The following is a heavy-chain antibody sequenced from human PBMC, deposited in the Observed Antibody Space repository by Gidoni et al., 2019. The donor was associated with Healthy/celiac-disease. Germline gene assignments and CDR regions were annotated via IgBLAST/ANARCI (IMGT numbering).Heavy chain of an antibody. V-gene: IGHV3-30*18. CDR1: GFTFSSYG. Sequence: QVQLVESGGGVVQPGRSLRLSCAASGFTFSSYGMHWVRQAPGKGLEWVAVISYDGSNKYYADSVKGRFTISRDNSKNTLYLQMNSLRAEDTAVYYCAKGVTIFGVVVDAFDIWGQGTMVTVSS. J-gene: IGHJ3*02. CDR3: AKGVTIFGVVVDAFDI. D-gene: IGHD3-3*01. CDR2: ISYDGSNK.